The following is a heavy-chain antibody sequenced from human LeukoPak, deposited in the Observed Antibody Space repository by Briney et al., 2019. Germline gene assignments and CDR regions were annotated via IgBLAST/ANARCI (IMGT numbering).Heavy chain of an antibody. CDR1: GFTFSSYS. CDR3: ARGGSGSWRDPFDS. D-gene: IGHD3-10*01. Sequence: GGSLRLSCAASGFTFSSYSMNWVRQAPGKGLEWVACISSGGTYTYYADSVKGRFTISRDNAKNSQYLQISRLTEDGAAVYYCARGGSGSWRDPFDSWGQGTMVTVSS. J-gene: IGHJ3*02. CDR2: ISSGGTYT. V-gene: IGHV3-21*01.